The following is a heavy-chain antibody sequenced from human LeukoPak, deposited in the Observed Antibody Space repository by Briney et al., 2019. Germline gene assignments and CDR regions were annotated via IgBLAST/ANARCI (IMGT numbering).Heavy chain of an antibody. J-gene: IGHJ4*02. CDR2: ISWNSGSI. V-gene: IGHV3-9*01. Sequence: GGSLRLSCAASGFTFDDYAMHWVRHAPGKGLEWVSGISWNSGSIGYADSVKGRFTISRDNAKNSLYLQMNSLRAEDTALYYCAKDKLSSGSYWFDYWGQGTLVTVSS. CDR1: GFTFDDYA. CDR3: AKDKLSSGSYWFDY. D-gene: IGHD1-26*01.